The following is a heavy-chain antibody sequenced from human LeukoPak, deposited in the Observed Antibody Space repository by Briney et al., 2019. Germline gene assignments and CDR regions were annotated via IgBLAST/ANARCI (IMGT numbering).Heavy chain of an antibody. CDR2: IKQDGSEK. D-gene: IGHD3-22*01. CDR1: GFTFSNYW. J-gene: IGHJ4*02. Sequence: PGGSLRLSCAASGFTFSNYWMSWVRQAPGKGLEWVANIKQDGSEKYYVDSVKGRFTISRDNAKNSLYLQMNSLRAEDTAVYYCARGGYYYDSSGYYRDWGQGTLVTVSS. V-gene: IGHV3-7*01. CDR3: ARGGYYYDSSGYYRD.